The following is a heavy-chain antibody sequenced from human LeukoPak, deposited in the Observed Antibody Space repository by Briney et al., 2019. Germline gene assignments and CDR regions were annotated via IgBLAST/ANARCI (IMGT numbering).Heavy chain of an antibody. CDR3: ARACYDSSGFDAFDI. Sequence: RSETLSLTCAVYGGSFSGYYWSWIRQPPGKGLEWIGEINHSGSTNYNPSLKSRVTISVDTSKNQFSLKLSSVTAADTAVYYCARACYDSSGFDAFDIWGQGTMVTVSS. V-gene: IGHV4-34*01. D-gene: IGHD3-22*01. J-gene: IGHJ3*02. CDR1: GGSFSGYY. CDR2: INHSGST.